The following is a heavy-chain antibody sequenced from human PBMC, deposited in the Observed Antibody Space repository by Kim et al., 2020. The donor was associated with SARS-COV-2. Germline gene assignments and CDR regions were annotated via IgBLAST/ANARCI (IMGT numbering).Heavy chain of an antibody. D-gene: IGHD4-17*01. J-gene: IGHJ4*02. CDR3: ATGRTVAQPDY. CDR2: IYYSGST. CDR1: GGSISSYY. Sequence: SETLSLTCTVSGGSISSYYWSWIRQPPGKGLEWIGYIYYSGSTNYNPSLKSRVTISVDTSKNQFSLKLSSVTAADTAVYYCATGRTVAQPDYWGQGTLVTVSS. V-gene: IGHV4-59*01.